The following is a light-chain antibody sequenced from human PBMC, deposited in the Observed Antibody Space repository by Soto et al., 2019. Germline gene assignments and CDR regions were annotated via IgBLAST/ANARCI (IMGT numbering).Light chain of an antibody. CDR3: QQYNEWPWT. J-gene: IGKJ1*01. Sequence: ERVITQSPTTLSVSPRERATLSCRASQSVGSNLAWYEQKPGQGPSLLIYGASTRATGIPARFSGSGSGREFTLTISGLQSEDFAVYYCQQYNEWPWTFGQGTKVDIK. CDR1: QSVGSN. V-gene: IGKV3D-15*01. CDR2: GAS.